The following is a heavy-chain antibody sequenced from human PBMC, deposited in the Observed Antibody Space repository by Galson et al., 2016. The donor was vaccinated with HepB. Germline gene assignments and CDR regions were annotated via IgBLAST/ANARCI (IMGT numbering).Heavy chain of an antibody. J-gene: IGHJ4*02. CDR2: ITDSGANT. Sequence: SLRLSCAASGFTFGSYAMTWVRHIPGKGLEWVSSITDSGANTYYTDSVKGRFTISRDNSKNTLYLQMSSLTAGDSALYYCAKYRTLGPNPQFDYWGQGTPVTVSS. V-gene: IGHV3-23*01. CDR1: GFTFGSYA. CDR3: AKYRTLGPNPQFDY. D-gene: IGHD1-26*01.